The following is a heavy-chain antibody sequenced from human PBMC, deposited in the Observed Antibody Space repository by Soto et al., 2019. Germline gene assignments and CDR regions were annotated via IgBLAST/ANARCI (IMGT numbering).Heavy chain of an antibody. J-gene: IGHJ4*02. CDR3: ARDTGIAAAGTNFDY. D-gene: IGHD6-13*01. V-gene: IGHV3-11*06. CDR1: GFTFSDYY. CDR2: ISSSSSYT. Sequence: PGGSLRLSCAASGFTFSDYYMSWIRQAPGKGLEWVSYISSSSSYTNYADSVKGRFTISRDNAKNSLYLQMNSLRAEDTAVYYCARDTGIAAAGTNFDYWGQGTLVTVSS.